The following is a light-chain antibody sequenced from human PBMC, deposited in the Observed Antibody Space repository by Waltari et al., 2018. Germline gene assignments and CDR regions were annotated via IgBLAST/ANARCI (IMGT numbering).Light chain of an antibody. J-gene: IGLJ2*01. Sequence: QSALTQPASASGSPGQSITISCTGTSSDVGGYNYVPWYQQHPGKAPKLMIYEVSNRPSGVSNRFSGSKSGNTASLTISGLQAEDEADYYCSSYTSSSTLGVFGGGTKLTVL. CDR1: SSDVGGYNY. CDR3: SSYTSSSTLGV. V-gene: IGLV2-14*01. CDR2: EVS.